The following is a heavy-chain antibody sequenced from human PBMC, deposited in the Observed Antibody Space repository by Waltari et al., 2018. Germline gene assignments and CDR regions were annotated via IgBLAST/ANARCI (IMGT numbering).Heavy chain of an antibody. CDR2: IIPIFGTA. CDR1: GGTFSSYA. V-gene: IGHV1-69*01. J-gene: IGHJ4*02. D-gene: IGHD6-19*01. Sequence: QVQLVQSGAEVKKPGSSVKVSCKASGGTFSSYAISWVRQAPGQGLYWMGGIIPIFGTANDAQKFQGRVTITADESTSTAYMELSSLRSEDTAVYYCASRIAVAGTGGFDYWGQGTLVTVSS. CDR3: ASRIAVAGTGGFDY.